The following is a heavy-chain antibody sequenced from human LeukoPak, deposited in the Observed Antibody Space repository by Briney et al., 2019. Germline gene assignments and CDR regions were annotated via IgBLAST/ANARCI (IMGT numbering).Heavy chain of an antibody. Sequence: VASVKVSCKASGGTFSSYAISWVRQAPGQGLEWMGRIIPILGIANYAQKFQGRVTITADKSTSTAYMELSSLRSEDTAVYYCARDSIVPAAAAYYYYGMDVWGQGTTVTVSS. CDR1: GGTFSSYA. J-gene: IGHJ6*02. V-gene: IGHV1-69*04. D-gene: IGHD2-2*01. CDR2: IIPILGIA. CDR3: ARDSIVPAAAAYYYYGMDV.